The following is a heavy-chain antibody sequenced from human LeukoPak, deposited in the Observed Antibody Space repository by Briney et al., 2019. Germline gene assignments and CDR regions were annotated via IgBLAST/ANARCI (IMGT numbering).Heavy chain of an antibody. CDR3: ARRGLAAGIDDLVYGFDL. CDR1: GYSFTTFH. V-gene: IGHV1-8*03. CDR2: VNPDTGNT. D-gene: IGHD3/OR15-3a*01. J-gene: IGHJ3*01. Sequence: ASVKVSCKAAGYSFTTFHINWVRQAPGQGPEWMGWVNPDTGNTGFAQKFQGRVTITQNSSVTTVYMELSSLTSEDKAVYYCARRGLAAGIDDLVYGFDLWGRGTMVTVSS.